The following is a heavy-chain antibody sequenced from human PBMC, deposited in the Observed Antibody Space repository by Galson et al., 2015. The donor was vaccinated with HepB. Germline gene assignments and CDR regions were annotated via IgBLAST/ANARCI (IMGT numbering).Heavy chain of an antibody. D-gene: IGHD2-2*02. CDR1: GGTFSSYA. CDR3: AKYRYCSSTSCYTAYYFDY. J-gene: IGHJ4*02. Sequence: SVKVSCKASGGTFSSYAISWVRQAPGQGLEWMGRIIPILGIANYAQKFQGRVTITADKSTSTAYMELSSLRSEDTAVYYCAKYRYCSSTSCYTAYYFDYWGQGTLVTVSS. CDR2: IIPILGIA. V-gene: IGHV1-69*04.